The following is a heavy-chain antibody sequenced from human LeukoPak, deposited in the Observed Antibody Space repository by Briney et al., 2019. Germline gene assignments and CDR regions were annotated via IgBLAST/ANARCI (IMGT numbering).Heavy chain of an antibody. CDR1: GFTFSSYA. CDR2: ISYDGSNK. V-gene: IGHV3-30-3*01. Sequence: AGGSLRLSCAASGFTFSSYAMHWVRQAPGKGLEWVAVISYDGSNKYYADSVKGRFTISRDNSKNTLYLQMNSLRAEDTAVYYCARDPYSSSWYPYYYYGMDVWGQGTTVTVSS. J-gene: IGHJ6*02. CDR3: ARDPYSSSWYPYYYYGMDV. D-gene: IGHD6-13*01.